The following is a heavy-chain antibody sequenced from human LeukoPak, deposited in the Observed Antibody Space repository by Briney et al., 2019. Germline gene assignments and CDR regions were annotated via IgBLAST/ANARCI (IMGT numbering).Heavy chain of an antibody. V-gene: IGHV3-23*01. CDR1: GFTFSSYA. Sequence: GGSLRLSCAASGFTFSSYAMSWVRQAPGKGLEWVSAISGSGGSTYYADSVKGRFTISRDNSKTTLYLQMNSLRAEDTAVYYCAKHYCSGGSCYYVEIYYYYMDVWGKGTTVTVSS. CDR2: ISGSGGST. CDR3: AKHYCSGGSCYYVEIYYYYMDV. D-gene: IGHD2-15*01. J-gene: IGHJ6*03.